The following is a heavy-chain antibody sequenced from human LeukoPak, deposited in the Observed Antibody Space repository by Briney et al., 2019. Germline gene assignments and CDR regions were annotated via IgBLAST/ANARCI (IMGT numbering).Heavy chain of an antibody. CDR3: VSPTADYPFLYYFDS. J-gene: IGHJ4*02. CDR1: GFTFSSYG. D-gene: IGHD5-12*01. Sequence: GGSLRLSCAASGFTFSSYGMHWVRQAPGKGLEWVAVIWYDGSNKYYADSVKGRFTISRDNSKNTLFLQMNNLRSEDTALYYCVSPTADYPFLYYFDSWGQGTLVTVSS. V-gene: IGHV3-33*01. CDR2: IWYDGSNK.